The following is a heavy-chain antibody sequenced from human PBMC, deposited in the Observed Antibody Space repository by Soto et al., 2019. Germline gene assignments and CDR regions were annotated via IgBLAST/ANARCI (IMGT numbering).Heavy chain of an antibody. Sequence: TSETLSLTCTVSGGSISSGDYYWSWIRQPPGKGLEWIGYIYYSGSTYYNPSLKSRVTISVDTSKNQFSLKLSSVTAADTAVYYCARFSCSGGSCYPRSIHNKRRATYYYYGMDVWGQGTTVTVSS. CDR1: GGSISSGDYY. CDR2: IYYSGST. CDR3: ARFSCSGGSCYPRSIHNKRRATYYYYGMDV. V-gene: IGHV4-30-4*01. D-gene: IGHD2-15*01. J-gene: IGHJ6*02.